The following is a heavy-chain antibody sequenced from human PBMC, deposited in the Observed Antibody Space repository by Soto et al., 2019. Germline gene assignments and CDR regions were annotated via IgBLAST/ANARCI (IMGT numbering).Heavy chain of an antibody. CDR2: ISSSSSTI. CDR3: ASTTNWATTTDY. V-gene: IGHV3-48*02. CDR1: GFTFSSYS. D-gene: IGHD7-27*01. Sequence: EVQLVESGGGLVQPGGSLRLSCAASGFTFSSYSMNWVRQAPGKGLEWVSYISSSSSTIYYAYSVKGRFTISRDNAKHSLYLQMNSLRDEDTAVYYCASTTNWATTTDYWGQGTLVTVSS. J-gene: IGHJ4*02.